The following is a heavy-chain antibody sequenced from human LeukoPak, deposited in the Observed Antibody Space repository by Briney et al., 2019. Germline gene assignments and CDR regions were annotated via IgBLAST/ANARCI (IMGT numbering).Heavy chain of an antibody. CDR2: ISYDGSNK. D-gene: IGHD3-22*01. CDR1: GFTFSDYG. J-gene: IGHJ4*02. V-gene: IGHV3-30*03. Sequence: PGGSLRLSCAASGFTFSDYGMHWVRQAPGKGLEWVAVISYDGSNKYYADSVKGRFTISRDNSRNTLYLQMNSLRAEGTAVYHCAREAYYYDSSGYQRSLPGDYWGQGTLVTVSS. CDR3: AREAYYYDSSGYQRSLPGDY.